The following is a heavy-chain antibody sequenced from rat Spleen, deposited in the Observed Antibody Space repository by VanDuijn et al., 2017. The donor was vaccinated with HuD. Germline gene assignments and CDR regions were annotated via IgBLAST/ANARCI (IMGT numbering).Heavy chain of an antibody. Sequence: EVQLVESGGGLVQPGRSMKLSCAASGFTFSNYYMAWVRQAPKKGLAWVASISYEGSATYYGDSVKGRFTISRDNAKSALYLQMDSLRSEDTATYYCTRERNWAFDHWGQGVMVTVSS. CDR1: GFTFSNYY. D-gene: IGHD5-1*01. CDR3: TRERNWAFDH. CDR2: ISYEGSAT. J-gene: IGHJ2*01. V-gene: IGHV5-22*01.